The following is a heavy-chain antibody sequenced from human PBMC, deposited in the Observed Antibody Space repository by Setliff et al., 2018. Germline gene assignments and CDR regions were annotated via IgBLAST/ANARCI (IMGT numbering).Heavy chain of an antibody. Sequence: PGGSLRLSCAASGFTFSNYAMSWVRQAPGKGLEWVSVISGSGGSTYYADSVKGRFTISRYNFKNTLYLQMSSLRAEDTAVYYCAKVPGSGYYFFDYWGQGTLVTVSS. CDR3: AKVPGSGYYFFDY. CDR1: GFTFSNYA. CDR2: ISGSGGST. V-gene: IGHV3-23*01. D-gene: IGHD3-22*01. J-gene: IGHJ4*02.